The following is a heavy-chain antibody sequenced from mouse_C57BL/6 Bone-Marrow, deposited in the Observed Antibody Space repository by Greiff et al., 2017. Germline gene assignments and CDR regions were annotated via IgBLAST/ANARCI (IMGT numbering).Heavy chain of an antibody. J-gene: IGHJ3*01. CDR1: GYTFTSYG. CDR3: AREVFYFYGSSWFAY. Sequence: QVQLKESGAELVRPGASVKLSCKASGYTFTSYGISWVKQRTGQGLEWIGEIYPRSGNTYYNEKFKGKATLTADKSSNTAYMELRSRTSEDSAVYFCAREVFYFYGSSWFAYWGQGTLVTVSA. V-gene: IGHV1-81*01. CDR2: IYPRSGNT. D-gene: IGHD1-1*01.